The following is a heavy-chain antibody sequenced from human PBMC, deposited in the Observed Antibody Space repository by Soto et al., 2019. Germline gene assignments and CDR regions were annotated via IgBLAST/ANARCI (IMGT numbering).Heavy chain of an antibody. J-gene: IGHJ4*02. CDR1: GYTFTGYY. D-gene: IGHD4-4*01. CDR2: INPKSGDT. CDR3: ARDSDDYRNLGREGGFDY. Sequence: QVQLVQSGAEVKKPGASVKVSCKASGYTFTGYYMHWVRQAPGQGLEWMGWINPKSGDTNYAQNFQGRVTMTRDTSISPAYMELSRLRSDDTAVYYCARDSDDYRNLGREGGFDYWGQGTLVTVSS. V-gene: IGHV1-2*02.